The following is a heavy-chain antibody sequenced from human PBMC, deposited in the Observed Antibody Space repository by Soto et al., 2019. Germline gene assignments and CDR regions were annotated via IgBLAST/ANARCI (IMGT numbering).Heavy chain of an antibody. V-gene: IGHV2-5*02. D-gene: IGHD1-7*01. Sequence: QITLKESGPTLVKPTQTLTLTCTFSGFSLSTSGVGVGWIRQPPGKALEWLALIYWDDDKRYSPSLKSRLTITKDTSKNQVVLTMTNMDPVDTATYYCAHRRTELELQRGWFDPWGQGTLVTASS. J-gene: IGHJ5*02. CDR1: GFSLSTSGVG. CDR3: AHRRTELELQRGWFDP. CDR2: IYWDDDK.